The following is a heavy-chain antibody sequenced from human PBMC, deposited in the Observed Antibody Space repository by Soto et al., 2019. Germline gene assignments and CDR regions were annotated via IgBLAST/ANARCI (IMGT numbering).Heavy chain of an antibody. CDR1: GFTFSSYS. CDR3: ARDVWHCSSTSCYFSGMAV. J-gene: IGHJ6*02. D-gene: IGHD2-2*01. CDR2: MSSDGSNK. Sequence: QVQLVESGGGVVQPGRSLRLSCAASGFTFSSYSMHWVRQAPGKGLEWVAVMSSDGSNKYYADSVKGRFTISRDNSKNTVYLQMTSLRAEDTAVYYCARDVWHCSSTSCYFSGMAVWGQGTTVTVSS. V-gene: IGHV3-30-3*01.